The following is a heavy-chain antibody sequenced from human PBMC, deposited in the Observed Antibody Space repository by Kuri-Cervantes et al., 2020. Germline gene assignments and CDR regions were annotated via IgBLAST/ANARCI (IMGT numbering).Heavy chain of an antibody. V-gene: IGHV3-11*01. J-gene: IGHJ4*02. CDR1: GGSISSSSYY. D-gene: IGHD5-12*01. Sequence: LSLTCTVSGGSISSSSYYWGWIRQPPGKGLEWVSYISSSGSTIYYADSVKGRFTISRDNAKNSPYLQMNSLRAEDTAVYYCARGRINSIVATIRARLGGLPYYFDYWGQGTLVTVSS. CDR3: ARGRINSIVATIRARLGGLPYYFDY. CDR2: ISSSGSTI.